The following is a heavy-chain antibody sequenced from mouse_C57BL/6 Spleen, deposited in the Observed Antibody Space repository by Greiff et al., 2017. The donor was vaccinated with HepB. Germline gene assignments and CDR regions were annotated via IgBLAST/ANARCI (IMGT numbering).Heavy chain of an antibody. CDR1: GFTFSSYA. CDR3: TREYGSSSWFAY. Sequence: EVMLVESGEGLVKPGGSLKLSCAASGFTFSSYAMSWVRQTPEKRLEWVAYISSGGDYIYYADTVKGRFTISRDNARNTLYLQMSSLKSEDTAMYYCTREYGSSSWFAYWGQGTLVTVSA. D-gene: IGHD1-1*01. J-gene: IGHJ3*01. V-gene: IGHV5-9-1*02. CDR2: ISSGGDYI.